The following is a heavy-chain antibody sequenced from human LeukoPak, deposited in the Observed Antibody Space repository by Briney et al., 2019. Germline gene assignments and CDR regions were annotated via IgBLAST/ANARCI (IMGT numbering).Heavy chain of an antibody. Sequence: SETLSLTCAVSDYSISSGYYWGWIRQPPGQGLEWIGSIYHSGSTYYNPSLKSRVTISVDTSKNQFSLKLSSVTAADTAVYYCARHYYYDSSGYPLDYWGQGTLVTVSS. V-gene: IGHV4-38-2*01. CDR3: ARHYYYDSSGYPLDY. CDR2: IYHSGST. CDR1: DYSISSGYY. J-gene: IGHJ4*02. D-gene: IGHD3-22*01.